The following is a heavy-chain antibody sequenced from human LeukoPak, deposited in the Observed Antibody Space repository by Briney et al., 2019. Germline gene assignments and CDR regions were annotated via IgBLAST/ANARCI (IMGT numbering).Heavy chain of an antibody. Sequence: GGSLRLSCAASGFTFSNYWMTWVRQAPGKGLEWVSSISSSSRDIYYADAVKGRSTISRDNAKNSLYLQVNNPRAEDTAVYYCARGAPCGGDCSSWFDPWGQGTPVTVSS. J-gene: IGHJ5*02. CDR3: ARGAPCGGDCSSWFDP. D-gene: IGHD2-21*02. CDR1: GFTFSNYW. CDR2: ISSSSRDI. V-gene: IGHV3-21*01.